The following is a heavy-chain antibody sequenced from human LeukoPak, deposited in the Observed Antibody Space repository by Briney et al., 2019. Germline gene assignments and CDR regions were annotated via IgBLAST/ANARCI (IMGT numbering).Heavy chain of an antibody. CDR2: ISAYNGST. Sequence: ASVKVSCKASGYTFTSYGISWVRQAPGQGLEWMGWISAYNGSTNYAQKLQGRVTMTTDTSTSTAYMELRSLRSDDTAVYYCARDPSIAVAGILAPKDAFDIWGQGTMVTVSS. V-gene: IGHV1-18*01. J-gene: IGHJ3*02. CDR3: ARDPSIAVAGILAPKDAFDI. CDR1: GYTFTSYG. D-gene: IGHD6-19*01.